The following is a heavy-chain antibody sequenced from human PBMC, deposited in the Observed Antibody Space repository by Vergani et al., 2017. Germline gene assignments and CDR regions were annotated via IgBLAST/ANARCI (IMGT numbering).Heavy chain of an antibody. J-gene: IGHJ4*02. CDR3: AKDGGVVVVVAATDLDY. CDR1: GFTFSSYG. V-gene: IGHV3-30*18. Sequence: VQLVESGGGLVQPGGSLRLSCAASGFTFSSYGMHWVRQAPGKGLEWVAVISYDGSNKYYADSVKGRFTISRNNSKNTLYLQMNSLRAEDTAVYYCAKDGGVVVVVAATDLDYWGQGTLVTVSS. CDR2: ISYDGSNK. D-gene: IGHD2-15*01.